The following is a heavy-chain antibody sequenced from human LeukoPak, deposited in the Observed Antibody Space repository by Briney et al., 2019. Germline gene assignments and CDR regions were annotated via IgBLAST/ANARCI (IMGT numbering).Heavy chain of an antibody. D-gene: IGHD1-26*01. CDR3: VRGGSGSYSPFGY. J-gene: IGHJ4*02. Sequence: GGSLRLSCASSGFTLRNYWMHWVRQAPGKGLVWVSRINGDGSSTTYADSVKGRFTISRDNAENTLYLQVNSLRDEDTAVYYCVRGGSGSYSPFGYWGQGTLVTVSS. CDR1: GFTLRNYW. V-gene: IGHV3-74*01. CDR2: INGDGSST.